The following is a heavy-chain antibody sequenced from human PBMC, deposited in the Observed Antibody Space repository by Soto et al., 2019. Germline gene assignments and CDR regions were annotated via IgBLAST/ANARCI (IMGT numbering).Heavy chain of an antibody. V-gene: IGHV3-30*18. D-gene: IGHD2-8*01. CDR1: GFTFSSYG. Sequence: QVQLVESGGGVVQPGRSLRLSCAASGFTFSSYGMHWVRQAPGKGLEWVAVMSYDGSNKYYADSVKGRFTISRDNSKNTLYLQMNSLRAEDTAVYYCAKAGPYVYGMDVWGQGTTVTVSS. CDR2: MSYDGSNK. J-gene: IGHJ6*02. CDR3: AKAGPYVYGMDV.